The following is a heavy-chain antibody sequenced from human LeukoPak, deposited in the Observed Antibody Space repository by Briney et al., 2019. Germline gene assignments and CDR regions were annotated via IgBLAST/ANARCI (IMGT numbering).Heavy chain of an antibody. CDR2: IYHSGSA. CDR1: GYSINRVYY. Sequence: PSETLSFTCTVSGYSINRVYYWGWIRQPPGHGLEWLGRIYHSGSAYYNPSLKSRVTISVDTSKNQFSLKLTSVTAADTAVYYCASSSTRGYAYGRSDFDAWGRGTLVTVSS. V-gene: IGHV4-38-2*02. CDR3: ASSSTRGYAYGRSDFDA. J-gene: IGHJ4*02. D-gene: IGHD5-18*01.